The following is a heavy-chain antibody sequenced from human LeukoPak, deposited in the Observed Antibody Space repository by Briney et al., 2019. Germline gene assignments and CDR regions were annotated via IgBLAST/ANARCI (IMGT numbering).Heavy chain of an antibody. V-gene: IGHV3-74*01. CDR3: ARDFGDYDYSNYMALEFDY. CDR1: GFTFSSYW. J-gene: IGHJ4*02. Sequence: QPGGSLRLSCAASGFTFSSYWMHWVRQAPGKGLVWVSRVNSDGSSTTYADSVKGRFTISRDNAKNTLYLQMNSLRAEDTAVYYCARDFGDYDYSNYMALEFDYWGQGTLVTVSS. D-gene: IGHD4-11*01. CDR2: VNSDGSST.